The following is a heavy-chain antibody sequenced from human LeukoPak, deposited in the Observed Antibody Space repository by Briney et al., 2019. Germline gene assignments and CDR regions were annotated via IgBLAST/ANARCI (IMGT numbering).Heavy chain of an antibody. CDR2: IYWNDDK. CDR1: GFSLSTSGVG. CDR3: AHRVPYDSSSWHWGSSEYFQH. Sequence: GSGPTLVNPTQTLTLTCTFSGFSLSTSGVGVGWIRQPPGKALEWLALIYWNDDKRYSPSLKSRLTITKDTSKNQVVLTMTNMDPVDTATYYCAHRVPYDSSSWHWGSSEYFQHWGQGTLVTVSS. D-gene: IGHD6-13*01. V-gene: IGHV2-5*01. J-gene: IGHJ1*01.